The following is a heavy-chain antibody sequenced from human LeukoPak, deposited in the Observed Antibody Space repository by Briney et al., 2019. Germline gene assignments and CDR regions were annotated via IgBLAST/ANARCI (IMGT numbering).Heavy chain of an antibody. CDR2: ITWDGGST. CDR3: AKDGRNYFEN. CDR1: GFTFDDYS. D-gene: IGHD1-26*01. J-gene: IGHJ4*02. Sequence: GGSLRLSCAASGFTFDDYSMHWARQAPGKGLEWVSLITWDGGSTYYADSVKGRFTISRDNSKNSLSLQMNSLRTEDTALYYCAKDGRNYFENWGQGTLVTVSS. V-gene: IGHV3-43*01.